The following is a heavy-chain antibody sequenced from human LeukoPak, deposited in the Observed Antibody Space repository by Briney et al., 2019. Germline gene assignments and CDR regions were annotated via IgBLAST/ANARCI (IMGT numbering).Heavy chain of an antibody. Sequence: SETLSLTCTVSGASISSYYWSWIRQPPGKKLEWIGYIHYSGSTNYNPSLKSRVTISLDTPKNQFSLKLTSVTAADTAVYYCARGRVVGATSLFWTDAFDIWGQGTMVTVSS. D-gene: IGHD1-26*01. J-gene: IGHJ3*02. CDR1: GASISSYY. CDR3: ARGRVVGATSLFWTDAFDI. V-gene: IGHV4-59*01. CDR2: IHYSGST.